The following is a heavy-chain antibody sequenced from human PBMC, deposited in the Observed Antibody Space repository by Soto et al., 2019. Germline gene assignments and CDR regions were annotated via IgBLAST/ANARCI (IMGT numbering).Heavy chain of an antibody. J-gene: IGHJ5*02. V-gene: IGHV3-30-3*01. Sequence: GGSLRLSCAASGFTFSSYAMHWVRQAPGKGLEWVAVISYDGSNKYYADSVKGRFTISRDNSKNTLYLQMNSLRAEDTAVYYCARTNWWNLIAVAGTGFDPWGQGTLVTVSS. CDR1: GFTFSSYA. CDR3: ARTNWWNLIAVAGTGFDP. CDR2: ISYDGSNK. D-gene: IGHD6-19*01.